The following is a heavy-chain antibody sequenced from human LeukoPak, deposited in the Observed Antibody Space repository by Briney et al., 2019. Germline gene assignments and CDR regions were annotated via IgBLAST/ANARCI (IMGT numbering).Heavy chain of an antibody. CDR3: AHQVPPNDEFFDH. CDR1: GFTFSSYP. J-gene: IGHJ5*02. V-gene: IGHV3-23*01. Sequence: PGGSLRLSCVASGFTFSSYPMHWVRQAPGEGLEWLSGISNTGRATDYTDSIKGRFTISRDNSKNTVFLQMNSLRAEDTAEYFCAHQVPPNDEFFDHWGQGTLVTVSS. CDR2: ISNTGRAT.